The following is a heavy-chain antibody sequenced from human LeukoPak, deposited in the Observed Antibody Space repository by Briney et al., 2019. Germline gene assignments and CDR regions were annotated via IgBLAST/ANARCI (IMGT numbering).Heavy chain of an antibody. J-gene: IGHJ4*02. CDR2: MNPNSGNT. Sequence: ASVKVSCKASGYTFTSYDINWVRQATGQGLEWMGWMNPNSGNTGYAQKFQGRVTMTRNTSISTAYMELSSLRSEDTAVYYCARRYKGYCSSGSCYLPDYWGQGTLVTVSS. CDR3: ARRYKGYCSSGSCYLPDY. V-gene: IGHV1-8*01. CDR1: GYTFTSYD. D-gene: IGHD2-15*01.